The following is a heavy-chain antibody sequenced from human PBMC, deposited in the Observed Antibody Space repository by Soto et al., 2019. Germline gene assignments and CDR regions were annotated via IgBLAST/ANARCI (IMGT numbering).Heavy chain of an antibody. CDR3: ARGQRGYSYGQPAYGMDV. CDR1: GGSISSYY. Sequence: PXXTLSLPFTVSGGSISSYYWRWILQPPGKGLELIGEINHSGSTNYNPSLKSRVTISVDTSKNQFSLKLSSVTAADTAVYYCARGQRGYSYGQPAYGMDVWGQGTTVTVSS. D-gene: IGHD5-18*01. J-gene: IGHJ6*02. CDR2: INHSGST. V-gene: IGHV4-34*01.